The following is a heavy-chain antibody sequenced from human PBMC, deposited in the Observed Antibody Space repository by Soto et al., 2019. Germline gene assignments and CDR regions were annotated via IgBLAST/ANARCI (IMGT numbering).Heavy chain of an antibody. CDR1: GDSITSNSYF. J-gene: IGHJ4*02. V-gene: IGHV4-39*07. D-gene: IGHD2-15*01. Sequence: SETLSLTCTVSGDSITSNSYFWAWIRQPPGKGLEWIGSIYYSGTTYYSTSLKSRVTISVDTSKSQFSLNLSFVTAADTAVYYCATMGTPATGLYFFDYWGQGSLVTVSS. CDR2: IYYSGTT. CDR3: ATMGTPATGLYFFDY.